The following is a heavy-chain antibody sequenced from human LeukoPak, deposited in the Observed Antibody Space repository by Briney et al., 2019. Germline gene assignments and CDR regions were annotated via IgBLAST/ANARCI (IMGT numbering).Heavy chain of an antibody. CDR1: GGSISSYY. CDR3: ARDPPHGYYYSDAFDI. J-gene: IGHJ3*02. D-gene: IGHD3-22*01. CDR2: IYYSGST. Sequence: SETLSLTCTVSGGSISSYYWSWIRQPPGKGLEWIGYIYYSGSTNYNPSLKSRVTISVDTSKNQFSLKLSSVTAADTAVYYCARDPPHGYYYSDAFDIWGQGTMVTVSS. V-gene: IGHV4-59*01.